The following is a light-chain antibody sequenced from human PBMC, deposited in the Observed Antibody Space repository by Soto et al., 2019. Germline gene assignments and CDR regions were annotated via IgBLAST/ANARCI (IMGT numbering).Light chain of an antibody. CDR3: QQYNNWPIT. CDR2: GAS. Sequence: EIVMTQSPASLSVSPGESVTLSCRASQSVASYLAWYQQKPGQAPRLLIYGASTRATGIPARFSGSGSGTEFTLTISSLQSEDFAVYYCQQYNNWPITFGQGTRLEIK. CDR1: QSVASY. V-gene: IGKV3-15*01. J-gene: IGKJ5*01.